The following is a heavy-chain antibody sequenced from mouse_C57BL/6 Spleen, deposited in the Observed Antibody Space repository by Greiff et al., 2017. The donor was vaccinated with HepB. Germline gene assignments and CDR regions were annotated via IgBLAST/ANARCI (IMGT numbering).Heavy chain of an antibody. CDR2: IHPNSGST. CDR3: ARSGNSNYEAWFAY. V-gene: IGHV1-64*01. CDR1: GYTFTSYW. Sequence: QVQLKQPGAELVKPGASVKLSCKASGYTFTSYWMHWVKQRPGQGLEWIGMIHPNSGSTNYNEKFKSKATLTVDKSSSTAYMQLSSLTSEDSAVYYCARSGNSNYEAWFAYWGQGTLVTVSA. J-gene: IGHJ3*01. D-gene: IGHD2-5*01.